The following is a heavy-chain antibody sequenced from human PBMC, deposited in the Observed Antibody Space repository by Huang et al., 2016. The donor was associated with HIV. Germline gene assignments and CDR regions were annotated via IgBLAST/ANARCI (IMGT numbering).Heavy chain of an antibody. V-gene: IGHV1-18*04. CDR2: SSGDTGYT. D-gene: IGHD3-10*01. J-gene: IGHJ4*02. CDR3: ARESVWFGELYFDY. Sequence: QVQMVQSGAEVKKPGASVKVSCKGSGYTLTSYGISWVRQAPGQGLEWMGWSSGDTGYTNYAEKFQGRGTLTTDSSTNTAYMELRSLRYDDTAVYYCARESVWFGELYFDYWGQGTLVAVSS. CDR1: GYTLTSYG.